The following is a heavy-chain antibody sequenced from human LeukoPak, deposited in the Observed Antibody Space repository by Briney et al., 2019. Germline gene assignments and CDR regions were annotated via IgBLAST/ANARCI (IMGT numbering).Heavy chain of an antibody. CDR2: IYSDGST. CDR1: GFTVSSNY. J-gene: IGHJ6*03. CDR3: AGANCYDLGYYYYYMDV. D-gene: IGHD5-12*01. V-gene: IGHV3-66*01. Sequence: GGSLILSCAASGFTVSSNYMSWVRQAPGKGLEWVSVIYSDGSTYYADSVKGRFTISRDNSKNTLYLQMNSLRGEDTAVYYCAGANCYDLGYYYYYMDVWGKGHTVTITS.